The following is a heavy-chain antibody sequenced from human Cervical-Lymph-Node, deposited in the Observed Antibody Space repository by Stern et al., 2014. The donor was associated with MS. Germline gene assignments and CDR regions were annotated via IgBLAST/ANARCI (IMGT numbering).Heavy chain of an antibody. V-gene: IGHV3-30*18. CDR2: ISYDGSNK. J-gene: IGHJ6*02. Sequence: VQLVESGGGVVQPGRSLRLSCAASGFPFSSYGLHWVRQAPGKGLECVAVISYDGSNKAYGYSVKGRFTISRDNSKNTVYLQINSLRAEDTAVYYCAKDTSPREYFYYGMDVWGQGTTVTVSS. CDR3: AKDTSPREYFYYGMDV. CDR1: GFPFSSYG. D-gene: IGHD3-16*01.